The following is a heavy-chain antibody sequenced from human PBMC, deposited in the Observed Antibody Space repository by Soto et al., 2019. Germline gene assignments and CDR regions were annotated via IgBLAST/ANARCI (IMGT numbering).Heavy chain of an antibody. CDR3: ARACSSNSCYDVFDY. D-gene: IGHD2-2*01. V-gene: IGHV4-59*10. CDR1: GGSFSGYY. Sequence: SETLSLTCAVYGGSFSGYYWSWIRQPAGKGLEWIGHIYTSGSTNYNPSLKSRVTMSVDTSKNQFSLKLSSVTAADTAVYYCARACSSNSCYDVFDYWGQGTLVTVSS. J-gene: IGHJ4*02. CDR2: IYTSGST.